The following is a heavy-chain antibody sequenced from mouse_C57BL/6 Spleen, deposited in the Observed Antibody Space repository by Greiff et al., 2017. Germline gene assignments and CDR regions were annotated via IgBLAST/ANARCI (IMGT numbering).Heavy chain of an antibody. CDR3: AIPYYSNLEFAD. CDR2: IWRGGST. CDR1: GFSLTSYG. Sequence: VQLQESGPGLVQPSQSLSITCTVSGFSLTSYGVHWVRQSPGKGLEWLGVIWRGGSTDYNAAFMSRLSITKDNSKSQVCFKMNSLQADDTAIYYCAIPYYSNLEFADWGQGTLVTVSA. V-gene: IGHV2-5*01. J-gene: IGHJ3*01. D-gene: IGHD2-5*01.